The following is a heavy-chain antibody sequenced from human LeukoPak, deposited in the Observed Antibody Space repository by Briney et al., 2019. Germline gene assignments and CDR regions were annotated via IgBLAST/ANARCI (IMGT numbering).Heavy chain of an antibody. CDR3: ARAPRYNPDYYYYMDV. Sequence: GGSLRLSCAASDFSFITYAMSWVRQAPGKGLEWVSTISGGGDATYYADSVKGRFTISRDNSKNTLYLQMNSLRVEDTAVYYCARAPRYNPDYYYYMDVWGKGTTVTVSS. CDR1: DFSFITYA. J-gene: IGHJ6*03. CDR2: ISGGGDAT. D-gene: IGHD1-14*01. V-gene: IGHV3-23*01.